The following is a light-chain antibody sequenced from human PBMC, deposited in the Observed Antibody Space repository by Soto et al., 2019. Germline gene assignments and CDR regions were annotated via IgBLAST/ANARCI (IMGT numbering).Light chain of an antibody. CDR2: GAS. CDR3: QQYNNWWT. V-gene: IGKV3-15*01. J-gene: IGKJ1*01. CDR1: QSVSNN. Sequence: EIVMTQSPATLSLSPGERATLSCRASQSVSNNLAWYHQKPGQAPRLLIYGASTRAAGIPARFSGSGSGTEFTLTISRLQSEDFAVYYCQQYNNWWTFGQGTKVEIK.